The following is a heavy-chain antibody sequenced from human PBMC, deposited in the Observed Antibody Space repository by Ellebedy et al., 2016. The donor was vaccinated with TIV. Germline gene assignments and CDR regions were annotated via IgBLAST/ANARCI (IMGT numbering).Heavy chain of an antibody. D-gene: IGHD1-20*01. CDR1: GGTFSSYA. CDR2: IIPILGIA. V-gene: IGHV1-69*04. Sequence: AASVKVSCKASGGTFSSYAISWVRQAPGQGLEWMGRIIPILGIANYAQKFQGRVTITADKSTSTAYMELSSLRSEDTAVYYCASLALYNWNDGPGYGMDVWGQGTTVTVSS. J-gene: IGHJ6*02. CDR3: ASLALYNWNDGPGYGMDV.